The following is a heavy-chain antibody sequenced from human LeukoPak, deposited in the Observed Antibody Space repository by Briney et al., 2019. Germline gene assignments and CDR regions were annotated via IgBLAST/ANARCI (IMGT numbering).Heavy chain of an antibody. Sequence: GGSLRLSCAASGFSFSTYGMRWVRQAPGKGLEGVAFIRYDGSDKYYVDSVRGRFTISRDNSKNTLYLQMNSLRAEDTAVYYCAKDGAFDYWGQGTLVTVSS. J-gene: IGHJ4*02. V-gene: IGHV3-30*02. CDR2: IRYDGSDK. CDR3: AKDGAFDY. CDR1: GFSFSTYG.